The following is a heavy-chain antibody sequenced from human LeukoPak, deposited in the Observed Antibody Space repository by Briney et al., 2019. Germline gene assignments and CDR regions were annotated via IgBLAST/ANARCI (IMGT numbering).Heavy chain of an antibody. J-gene: IGHJ4*02. D-gene: IGHD2-15*01. Sequence: PSETLSLTCTVSGGSISSSSYYWGWIRQPRGKGLEWIGSIYYSGSTYYNPSLKSRVTISVDTSKNQFSLKLSSVTAADTAVYYCARDYPGVGFDYWGQGTLVTVSS. CDR1: GGSISSSSYY. CDR3: ARDYPGVGFDY. CDR2: IYYSGST. V-gene: IGHV4-39*07.